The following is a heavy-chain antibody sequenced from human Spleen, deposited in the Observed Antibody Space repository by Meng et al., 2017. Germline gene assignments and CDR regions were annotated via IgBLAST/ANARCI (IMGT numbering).Heavy chain of an antibody. J-gene: IGHJ4*02. D-gene: IGHD6-19*01. Sequence: ASVNVSCKSSGYTFTNYGISWVRQAPGQGLEWMGWISGYNGNTKNVQKYQGRVTMTTDTSTSTAYMDLRSLRSDDTAVYYCAREETAGTGADYWGQGTLVTVSS. CDR2: ISGYNGNT. CDR3: AREETAGTGADY. CDR1: GYTFTNYG. V-gene: IGHV1-18*01.